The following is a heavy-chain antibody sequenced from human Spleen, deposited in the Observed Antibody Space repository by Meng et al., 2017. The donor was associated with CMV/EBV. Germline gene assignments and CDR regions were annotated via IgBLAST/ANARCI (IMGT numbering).Heavy chain of an antibody. CDR1: GGTFSSYA. J-gene: IGHJ4*02. Sequence: QVQVVEVGAEVKEPGSLVKVSCKASGGTFSSYAISWVRQAPGQGLEWMGGIIPIFGTANYAQKFQGRVTITADESTSTAYMELSSLRSEDTAVYYCARGSYYDILTGLDYWGQGTLVTVSS. CDR3: ARGSYYDILTGLDY. V-gene: IGHV1-69*01. D-gene: IGHD3-9*01. CDR2: IIPIFGTA.